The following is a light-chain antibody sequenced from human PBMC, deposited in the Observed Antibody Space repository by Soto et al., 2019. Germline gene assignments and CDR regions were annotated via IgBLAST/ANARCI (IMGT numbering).Light chain of an antibody. CDR1: SSDVGGYNF. CDR2: DVS. CDR3: SSYTSRTTYV. V-gene: IGLV2-14*01. Sequence: QSALTQPASVSGSPGQSITISCTGTSSDVGGYNFVSWYQQYPGKAPKVMIYDVSNRPSGISNRFSGSKSGNTASLTISGLQPEDEADYYCSSYTSRTTYVFGTGTKLTVL. J-gene: IGLJ1*01.